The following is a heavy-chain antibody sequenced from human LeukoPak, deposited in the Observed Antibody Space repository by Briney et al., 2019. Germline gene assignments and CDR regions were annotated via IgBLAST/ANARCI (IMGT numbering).Heavy chain of an antibody. J-gene: IGHJ6*02. Sequence: GGSLRLSCAASGFTFSSYSMSWVRQAPGKGLEWISSISSGSSYIYYADSVKGRFTISRDNAKNSLYLQMNSLRAEDTAVYYCARVYPYIVVVPADAYYYYGMDVWGQGTTVTVSS. D-gene: IGHD2-2*01. CDR3: ARVYPYIVVVPADAYYYYGMDV. CDR2: ISSGSSYI. CDR1: GFTFSSYS. V-gene: IGHV3-21*01.